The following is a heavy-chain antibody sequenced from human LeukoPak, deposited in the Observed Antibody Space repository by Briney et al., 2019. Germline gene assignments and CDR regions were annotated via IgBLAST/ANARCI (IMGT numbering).Heavy chain of an antibody. Sequence: GGSVRLSCAASGFTFSSYGMHWVRQAPGKGLEWVAVIWYDGSNKYYADSVKGRFTISRDNSKNTLYLQMNSLRAEDTAVYYCARDLSSPGPHSPHSMTLDYWGQGTLVTVSS. D-gene: IGHD2-15*01. V-gene: IGHV3-33*01. CDR3: ARDLSSPGPHSPHSMTLDY. J-gene: IGHJ4*02. CDR1: GFTFSSYG. CDR2: IWYDGSNK.